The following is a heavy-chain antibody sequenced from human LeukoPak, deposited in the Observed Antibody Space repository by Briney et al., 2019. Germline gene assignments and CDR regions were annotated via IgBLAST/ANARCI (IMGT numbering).Heavy chain of an antibody. D-gene: IGHD2-2*01. J-gene: IGHJ4*02. CDR3: ARATGNVPRQD. V-gene: IGHV1-2*02. CDR1: GYTFSDYY. Sequence: ASVKVSCEASGYTFSDYYIHWVRQAPGQGLECMGLINSYSGGTNYAEKFQGRVTMTRDTSISTAYMELSRLRSDDTAVYYCARATGNVPRQDWGQGTLVTVSS. CDR2: INSYSGGT.